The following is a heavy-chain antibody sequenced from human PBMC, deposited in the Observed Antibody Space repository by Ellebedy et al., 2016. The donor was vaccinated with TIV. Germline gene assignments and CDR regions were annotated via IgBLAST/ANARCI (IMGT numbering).Heavy chain of an antibody. J-gene: IGHJ2*01. Sequence: MPSETLSLTCNVSGDSMSNYWWSWIRQPPGKPPEWIGYIYYSGSTNYDPSLKSRVTISLATSKNQFSLRLTSVTAADTAVYYCARLRHYGGDSVWFFDLWGRGTLVTVSS. CDR3: ARLRHYGGDSVWFFDL. CDR1: GDSMSNYW. V-gene: IGHV4-59*08. CDR2: IYYSGST. D-gene: IGHD4-23*01.